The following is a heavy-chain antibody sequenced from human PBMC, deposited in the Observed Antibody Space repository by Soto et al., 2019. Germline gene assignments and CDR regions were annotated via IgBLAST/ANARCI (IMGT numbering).Heavy chain of an antibody. Sequence: PSETLSLTCAVYGGSFSGYYWSWIRQPPGKGLEWIGEINHSGSTNYNPSLKSRVTISVDTSKNQFSLKLSSVTAADTAVDYCARGRYNIVLMVYDYWGQGTLVTVSS. CDR1: GGSFSGYY. D-gene: IGHD2-8*01. CDR2: INHSGST. CDR3: ARGRYNIVLMVYDY. J-gene: IGHJ4*02. V-gene: IGHV4-34*01.